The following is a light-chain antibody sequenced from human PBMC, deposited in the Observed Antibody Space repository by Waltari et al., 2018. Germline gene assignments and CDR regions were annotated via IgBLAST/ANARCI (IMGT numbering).Light chain of an antibody. V-gene: IGLV3-1*01. CDR1: KLGDKY. CDR2: EDT. J-gene: IGLJ2*01. Sequence: SYELTQPPSVSVSPGQTASITCSGDKLGDKYACWYQQRPGQSPVLVIYEDTKRPSGIPERFSGSSSGNTATLTISGTQAIDEADYYCQAWDSRTEVFGGGTKLTVL. CDR3: QAWDSRTEV.